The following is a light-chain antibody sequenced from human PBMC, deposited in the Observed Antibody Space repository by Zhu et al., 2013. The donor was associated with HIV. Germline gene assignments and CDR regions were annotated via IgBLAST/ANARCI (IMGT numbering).Light chain of an antibody. CDR2: DAS. V-gene: IGKV3-20*01. Sequence: ETVLTQSPGTLSLSPGERATLSCRASQSVSSSHLAWYQQKPGQAPRLLIYDASSRAAGIPDNFSGSGSGTDFTLTINRLEPEDFAVYYCQQYGSSPLTFGRGTKVEIK. CDR1: QSVSSSH. J-gene: IGKJ4*01. CDR3: QQYGSSPLT.